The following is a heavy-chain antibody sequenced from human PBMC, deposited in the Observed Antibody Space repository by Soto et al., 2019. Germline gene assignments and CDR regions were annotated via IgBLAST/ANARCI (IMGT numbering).Heavy chain of an antibody. CDR1: GGSVSGGSYY. CDR3: ARVTPYYDSSGYFDY. Sequence: PSETLSLTCTVSGGSVSGGSYYWSWIRQPPGKGLDWIGYIYYSGSTNYNPSLKSRVTISVDTSKNQFSLKLNSVTAADTAVYYCARVTPYYDSSGYFDYWGQGTLVTVSS. D-gene: IGHD3-22*01. V-gene: IGHV4-61*01. J-gene: IGHJ4*02. CDR2: IYYSGST.